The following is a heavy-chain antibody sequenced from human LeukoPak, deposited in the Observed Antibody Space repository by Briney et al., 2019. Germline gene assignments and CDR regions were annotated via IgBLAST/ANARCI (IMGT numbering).Heavy chain of an antibody. CDR2: IIPILGIA. V-gene: IGHV1-69*04. CDR1: GGTFSSYA. CDR3: ARDREGLAYFDY. Sequence: SVKVSCKASGGTFSSYAISWVRQAPGQGLEWMGRIIPILGIANYAQKFQGRVTITADKSTSTAYMDLSSLISDDTAVYYCARDREGLAYFDYWGQGTLVTVSS. J-gene: IGHJ4*02. D-gene: IGHD3/OR15-3a*01.